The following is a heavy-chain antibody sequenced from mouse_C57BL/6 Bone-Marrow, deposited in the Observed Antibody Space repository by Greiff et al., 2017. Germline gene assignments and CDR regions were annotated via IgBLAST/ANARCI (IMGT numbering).Heavy chain of an antibody. Sequence: EVKLMESGPGMVKPSQSLSLTCTVTGYSITSGYDWHWIRHFPGNQLEWMGYISYSGSTNYNPSLKSRISITHDTSKNHFFLKLNAVTTEDTATYYCARDYWGQGTSVTGSS. CDR1: GYSITSGYD. J-gene: IGHJ4*01. CDR3: ARDY. V-gene: IGHV3-1*01. CDR2: ISYSGST.